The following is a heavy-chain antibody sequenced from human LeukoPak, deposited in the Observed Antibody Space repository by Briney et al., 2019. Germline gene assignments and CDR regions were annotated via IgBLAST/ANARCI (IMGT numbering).Heavy chain of an antibody. CDR2: INQDGNSQ. CDR3: ARSLWPEDY. V-gene: IGHV3-7*01. CDR1: GCAFSPYW. Sequence: GGSLRLSCEASGCAFSPYWASWVRQAPGKGLEWVANINQDGNSQNYVDSVRGRFTISKDNAKNSVYLQMNSLRAEDTAVYYCARSLWPEDYWGQGILVTVSS. D-gene: IGHD2-21*01. J-gene: IGHJ4*02.